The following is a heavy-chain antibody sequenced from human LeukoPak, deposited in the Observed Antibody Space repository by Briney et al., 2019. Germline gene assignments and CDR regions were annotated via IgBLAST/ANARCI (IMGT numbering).Heavy chain of an antibody. V-gene: IGHV3-30*18. J-gene: IGHJ6*02. CDR1: GFTFSSYG. CDR3: AKDFIMVRGVKVSGGYYGMDV. D-gene: IGHD3-10*01. CDR2: ISYDGSNK. Sequence: GGSLRLSCAASGFTFSSYGMHWVRQAPGKGLEWVAVISYDGSNKYYADSVKGRFTISRDNSKNTLYLQMNSLRAEDTAVYYCAKDFIMVRGVKVSGGYYGMDVWGQGTTVTVSS.